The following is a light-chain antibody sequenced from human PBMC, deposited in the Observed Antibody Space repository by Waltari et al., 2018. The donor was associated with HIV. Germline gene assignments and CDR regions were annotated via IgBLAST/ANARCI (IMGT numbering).Light chain of an antibody. CDR1: ALSIKN. V-gene: IGLV3-10*01. J-gene: IGLJ3*02. Sequence: SYELTQPPSVSVSPGQTARITCSGDALSIKNGYCYQQRSGQAPVLVIYEDSKRPSGIPERFFGSSSGTMATLTISGAQVEDEADYYCYSRDSSTDHWVFGGGTKLTVL. CDR2: EDS. CDR3: YSRDSSTDHWV.